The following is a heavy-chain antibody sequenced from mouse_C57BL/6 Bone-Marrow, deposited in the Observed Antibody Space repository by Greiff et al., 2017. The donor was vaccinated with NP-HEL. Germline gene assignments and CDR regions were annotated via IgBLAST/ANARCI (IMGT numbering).Heavy chain of an antibody. D-gene: IGHD1-1*01. CDR3: AICEIVGSLYAMDY. CDR2: IHPSDSDT. Sequence: QVHVKQPGAELVKPGASVKVSCKASGYTFTSYWMHWVKQRPGQGLEWIGRIHPSDSDTNYNQKFKGKATLTVDKSSSTAYMQLSSLTSEDSAVYYCAICEIVGSLYAMDYWGQGTSVTVSS. V-gene: IGHV1-74*01. CDR1: GYTFTSYW. J-gene: IGHJ4*01.